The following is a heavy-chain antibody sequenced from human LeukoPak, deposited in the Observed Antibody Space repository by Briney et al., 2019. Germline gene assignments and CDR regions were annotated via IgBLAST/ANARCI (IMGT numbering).Heavy chain of an antibody. D-gene: IGHD2/OR15-2a*01. CDR1: GFTFSSYA. V-gene: IGHV3-30*04. Sequence: GGSLRLSCAASGFTFSSYAMHWVRQAPGKGLEWVAVISYDGSNKYNADSVKGRFTISRDNSKNTLYLQMNSLRAEDTAVYYCVSFYEAYWGRGTLVTVSS. CDR2: ISYDGSNK. CDR3: VSFYEAY. J-gene: IGHJ4*02.